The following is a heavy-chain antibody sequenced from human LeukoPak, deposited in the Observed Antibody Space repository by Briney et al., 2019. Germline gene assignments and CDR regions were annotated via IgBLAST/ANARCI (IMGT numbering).Heavy chain of an antibody. CDR3: ARLNSSSWYLTLDY. CDR1: GFTFSDYY. CDR2: ISSSGSTI. D-gene: IGHD6-13*01. V-gene: IGHV3-11*04. Sequence: GGSLRLSCAASGFTFSDYYMSWIRQAPGKGLEWVSYISSSGSTIYYADSVKGRFTISRDNSKNTLYLQMGSLRAEDMAVYYCARLNSSSWYLTLDYWGQGTLVTVSS. J-gene: IGHJ4*02.